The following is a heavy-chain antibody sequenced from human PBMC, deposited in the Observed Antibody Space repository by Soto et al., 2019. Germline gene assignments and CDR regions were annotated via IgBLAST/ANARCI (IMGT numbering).Heavy chain of an antibody. Sequence: AGESLKISCKGSGYSFTSYWIGWVRQMPGKGLEWMGIIYPGDSDTRYSPSFQGQVTISADKSISTAYLQWSSLKASDTAMYYCARLDTAMVYYYYYGMDVWGQGTTVTVSS. CDR2: IYPGDSDT. D-gene: IGHD5-18*01. J-gene: IGHJ6*02. CDR1: GYSFTSYW. CDR3: ARLDTAMVYYYYYGMDV. V-gene: IGHV5-51*01.